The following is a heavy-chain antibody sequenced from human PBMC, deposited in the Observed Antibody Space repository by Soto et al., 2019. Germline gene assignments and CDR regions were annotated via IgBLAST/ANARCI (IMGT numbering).Heavy chain of an antibody. D-gene: IGHD3-22*01. CDR2: IYYSGST. CDR3: ARMDSSGYSEYFDY. Sequence: SETLSLTCTVSGGSISSYYWSWIRQPPGKGLEWIGYIYYSGSTNYNPSLKSRVTISVDTSKNQFSLKLSSVTAADTAVYYCARMDSSGYSEYFDYWGPGTLVTVSS. J-gene: IGHJ4*02. CDR1: GGSISSYY. V-gene: IGHV4-59*01.